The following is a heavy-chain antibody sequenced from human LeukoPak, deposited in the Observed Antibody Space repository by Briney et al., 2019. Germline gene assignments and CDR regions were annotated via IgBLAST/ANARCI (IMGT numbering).Heavy chain of an antibody. D-gene: IGHD3-22*01. CDR1: GYTFTGYY. CDR2: INPNSGGT. Sequence: ASVKVSCKASGYTFTGYYMHWVRQAPGQGLEWMGWINPNSGGTNYAQRFQGRVTMTRDTSISTAYMELSRLRSDDTAVYYCARDLRRYYYDSSGYLPHDAFDIWGQGTMVTVPS. V-gene: IGHV1-2*02. CDR3: ARDLRRYYYDSSGYLPHDAFDI. J-gene: IGHJ3*02.